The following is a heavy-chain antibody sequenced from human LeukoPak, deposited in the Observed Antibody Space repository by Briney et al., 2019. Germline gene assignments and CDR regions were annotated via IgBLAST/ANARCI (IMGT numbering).Heavy chain of an antibody. CDR1: GYTFTSHD. CDR2: MNPNSGNT. V-gene: IGHV1-8*01. D-gene: IGHD1-26*01. J-gene: IGHJ5*02. Sequence: ASVKVSCKASGYTFTSHDINWVRQASGQGLEWMGWMNPNSGNTAYAQKFQGRVTMTRDTSISTAYMELSSLTSEDTAVYYCARVSSPTVGNWFDPWGQGTLVIVSS. CDR3: ARVSSPTVGNWFDP.